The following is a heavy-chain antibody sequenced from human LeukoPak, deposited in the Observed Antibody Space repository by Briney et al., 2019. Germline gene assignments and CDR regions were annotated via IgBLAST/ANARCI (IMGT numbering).Heavy chain of an antibody. CDR3: ATGYTYDYSLY. CDR1: GDTVTRFS. CDR2: FDPEDGAR. J-gene: IGHJ4*02. Sequence: ASVKVSCKVSGDTVTRFSIHWVRQAPGHGLEWRGGFDPEDGARIFAQKFQGRVTMTEDTSTDTAYMDLSSLRSEDTAVYYCATGYTYDYSLYWGQGTLVTVSS. V-gene: IGHV1-24*01. D-gene: IGHD5-18*01.